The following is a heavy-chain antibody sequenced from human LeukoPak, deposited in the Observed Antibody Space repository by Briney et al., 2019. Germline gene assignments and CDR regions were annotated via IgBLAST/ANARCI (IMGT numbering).Heavy chain of an antibody. Sequence: ASVKVSCKASGYTFTSYGISWVRQAPGQGLEWMGWISAHNGNTNYAQELQGRVTMTTDTSTSTAYMELRSPRSDDTAVYYCARDLKMGYSSGRYSWGTGSSNDYWGQGTLVSVSS. V-gene: IGHV1-18*01. D-gene: IGHD6-19*01. CDR2: ISAHNGNT. J-gene: IGHJ4*02. CDR3: ARDLKMGYSSGRYSWGTGSSNDY. CDR1: GYTFTSYG.